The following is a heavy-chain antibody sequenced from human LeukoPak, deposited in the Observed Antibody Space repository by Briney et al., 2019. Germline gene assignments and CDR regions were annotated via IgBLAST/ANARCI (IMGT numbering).Heavy chain of an antibody. V-gene: IGHV3-23*01. J-gene: IGHJ4*02. D-gene: IGHD3-16*02. Sequence: HAGGSLRLSCAASGFTFSSYAMSWVRQAPGQGPEWVSVIRGHSDSTYHADSVKGRFTISRDNSKNTLYLQMNSLRAEDTAVYYCTGYIWGTCLYTRYWGQETLVTVS. CDR1: GFTFSSYA. CDR3: TGYIWGTCLYTRY. CDR2: IRGHSDST.